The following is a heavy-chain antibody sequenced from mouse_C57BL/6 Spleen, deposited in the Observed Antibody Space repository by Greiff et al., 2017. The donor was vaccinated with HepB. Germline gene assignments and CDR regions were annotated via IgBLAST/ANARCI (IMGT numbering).Heavy chain of an antibody. CDR2: IYPGSGST. J-gene: IGHJ2*01. Sequence: VQLQESGAELVKPGASVKMSCKASGYTFTSYWITWVKQRPGQGLEWIGDIYPGSGSTNYNEKFKSKATLTVDTSSSTAYMQLSSLTSEDSAVYYCARNDYQMGFDYWGQGTTLTVSS. CDR1: GYTFTSYW. V-gene: IGHV1-55*01. D-gene: IGHD1-1*02. CDR3: ARNDYQMGFDY.